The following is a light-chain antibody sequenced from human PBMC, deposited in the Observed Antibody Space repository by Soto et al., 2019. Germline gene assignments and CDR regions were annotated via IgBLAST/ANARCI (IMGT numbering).Light chain of an antibody. CDR3: QQYYSTHPT. CDR2: WAS. CDR1: QSVLYTSNNNNY. Sequence: DIVMTQSPDSLAVSLGERATINCKSSQSVLYTSNNNNYLAWYQQKPGQPPNLLIYWASTRESGVPDRFSGSGSGTDFTLTISSLQAEDVAVYYCQQYYSTHPTFGGGTKVEIK. V-gene: IGKV4-1*01. J-gene: IGKJ4*01.